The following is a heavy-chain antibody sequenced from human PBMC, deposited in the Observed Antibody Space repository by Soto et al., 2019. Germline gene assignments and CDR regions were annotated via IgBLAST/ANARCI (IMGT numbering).Heavy chain of an antibody. CDR3: ARDRYYDSSGYYGY. CDR1: GYTFTSYG. D-gene: IGHD3-22*01. J-gene: IGHJ4*02. V-gene: IGHV1-18*01. Sequence: ASAKVSCKDSGYTFTSYGISWVRQAPGQGLEWMGWISAYNGNTNYAQKLQGRVTMTTDTSTSTAYMELRSLRSDDTAVYYCARDRYYDSSGYYGYWGQGTRVTVSS. CDR2: ISAYNGNT.